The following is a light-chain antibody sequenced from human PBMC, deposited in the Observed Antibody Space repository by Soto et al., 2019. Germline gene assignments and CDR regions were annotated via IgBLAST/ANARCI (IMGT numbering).Light chain of an antibody. CDR1: QSISSN. V-gene: IGKV3-15*01. J-gene: IGKJ1*01. Sequence: EIVLTQSPATLSVSPGERATLSCRASQSISSNLAWYQQKPGQAPRLLIYAISTRATGIPARFSGSGSGTDFTLTISSLQSEDCAVYYCQQFDKWPPSTFGQGTKV. CDR2: AIS. CDR3: QQFDKWPPST.